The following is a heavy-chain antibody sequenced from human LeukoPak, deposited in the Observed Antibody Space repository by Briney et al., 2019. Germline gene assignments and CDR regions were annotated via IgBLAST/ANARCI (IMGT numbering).Heavy chain of an antibody. CDR3: ARIQWYSSGWYYFDY. CDR2: ITSSSGYI. V-gene: IGHV3-21*01. J-gene: IGHJ4*02. CDR1: GFTFSTYS. Sequence: PGGSLRLSCAVSGFTFSTYSMNWVRQAPGKGLEWVSSITSSSGYIYYADSVQGRFTISRDNAKNSLFLQMDSLRAEDTAVYYCARIQWYSSGWYYFDYWGQGTLVTVSS. D-gene: IGHD6-19*01.